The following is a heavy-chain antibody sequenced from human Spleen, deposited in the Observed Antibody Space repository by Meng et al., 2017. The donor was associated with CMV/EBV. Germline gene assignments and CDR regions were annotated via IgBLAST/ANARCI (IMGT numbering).Heavy chain of an antibody. D-gene: IGHD7-27*01. CDR3: ARDPLTGISS. V-gene: IGHV4-39*07. J-gene: IGHJ5*02. Sequence: SETLSLTCIVSGGSISSSRYYWGWIRQPPGKGLEWIGNIYYSGSTYYNPSLKSRVTISVDTSKNQFSLKLSSVTAADTAVYYCARDPLTGISSWGQGTLVTVSS. CDR1: GGSISSSRYY. CDR2: IYYSGST.